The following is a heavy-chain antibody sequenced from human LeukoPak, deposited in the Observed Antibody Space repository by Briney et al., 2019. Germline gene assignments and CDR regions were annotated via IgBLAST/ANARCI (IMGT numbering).Heavy chain of an antibody. Sequence: SETLSLTCTVSGGSISSSSYYWGWIRQPPGKGLEWIGSIYYSGSTYYNPSLKSRVTISVDTSKNQFSLKLSSVTAADTAVYYCARGEGASGYGYWGQGTLVTVSS. CDR1: GGSISSSSYY. V-gene: IGHV4-39*07. D-gene: IGHD3-9*01. J-gene: IGHJ4*02. CDR2: IYYSGST. CDR3: ARGEGASGYGY.